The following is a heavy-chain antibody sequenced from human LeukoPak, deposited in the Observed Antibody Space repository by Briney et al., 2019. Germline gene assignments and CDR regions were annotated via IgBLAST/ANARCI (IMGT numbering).Heavy chain of an antibody. V-gene: IGHV4-4*07. J-gene: IGHJ5*02. CDR1: GGSISSYY. CDR2: IYTSGST. Sequence: SETLSLTCTVSGGSISSYYWSWIRQPAGKGLEWIGRIYTSGSTNYNPSLKSRVTISVDRSKNQFSLKLSSVTAADTAVYYCASSSYDFWSGYANWFDPWGQGTPVTVSS. CDR3: ASSSYDFWSGYANWFDP. D-gene: IGHD3-3*01.